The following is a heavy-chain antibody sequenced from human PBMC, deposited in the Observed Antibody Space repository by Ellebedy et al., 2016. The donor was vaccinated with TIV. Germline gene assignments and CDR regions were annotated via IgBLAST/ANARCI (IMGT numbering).Heavy chain of an antibody. D-gene: IGHD3-10*01. CDR1: GFTFTAYW. CDR2: IKQGGSEK. V-gene: IGHV3-7*03. CDR3: AKRGFFDC. Sequence: GGSLRLSCAASGFTFTAYWMTWVRQAPGKGLEWVATIKQGGSEKYYVDSVKGRFTISRDNAKNSLYLQMNSLRAEDTAVYYCAKRGFFDCWGQGALVTVSS. J-gene: IGHJ4*02.